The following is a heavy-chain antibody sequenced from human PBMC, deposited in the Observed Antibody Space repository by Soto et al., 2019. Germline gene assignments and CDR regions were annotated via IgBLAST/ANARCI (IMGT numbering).Heavy chain of an antibody. V-gene: IGHV3-53*04. Sequence: EVQGVESGGGLVQPGGSLRLSCAASGFNVGSSYMSWVLQAPGKWLEWVSDIYTGGSTYYADSVKGRFTISRHSSKNTLYLQMNSLRAEDTAVYYCATFYDSRGFTPSYAFDIWGQGTKVTVSS. CDR3: ATFYDSRGFTPSYAFDI. CDR2: IYTGGST. D-gene: IGHD3-22*01. CDR1: GFNVGSSY. J-gene: IGHJ3*02.